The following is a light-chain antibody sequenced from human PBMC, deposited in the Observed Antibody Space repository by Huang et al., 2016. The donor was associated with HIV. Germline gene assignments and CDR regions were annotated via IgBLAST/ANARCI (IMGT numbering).Light chain of an antibody. J-gene: IGKJ4*01. CDR2: DAY. Sequence: AIQLTQSPSFLSASVGDRVTITCRASQDITDALAWYQQKPGKPPKVLIYDAYSLESGVPSRFSGSGSGADFTLTISSLQPEDFATYYCQQFKNYPLTFGGGTKVEVK. CDR3: QQFKNYPLT. V-gene: IGKV1D-13*01. CDR1: QDITDA.